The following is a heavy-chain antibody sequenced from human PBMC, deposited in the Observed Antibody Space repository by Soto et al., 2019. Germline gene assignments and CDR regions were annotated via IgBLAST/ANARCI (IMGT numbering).Heavy chain of an antibody. J-gene: IGHJ3*02. V-gene: IGHV4-31*03. Sequence: QVQLQESGPGLVKPSQTLSLTCTVSGGSISSGDYYWSWIRQHPGKGLEWIGYIYYSGSTYFNPSLKSRTTMSVDTSTNQFSLKLSSVTAADTAMYYCATSNTIFEVTYLQGDAFNIWGQGALVTVSS. D-gene: IGHD3-3*01. CDR2: IYYSGST. CDR3: ATSNTIFEVTYLQGDAFNI. CDR1: GGSISSGDYY.